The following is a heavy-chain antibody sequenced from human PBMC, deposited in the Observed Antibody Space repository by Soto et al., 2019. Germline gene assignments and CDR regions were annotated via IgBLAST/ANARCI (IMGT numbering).Heavy chain of an antibody. CDR3: ARDRGYYYDSSGYYLGY. CDR1: GYTFTGYY. Sequence: ASVKVSCKASGYTFTGYYMHWVRQAPGQGLEWMGIINPSGGSTSYAQKFQGRVTMTRDTSTSTVYMELSSLRSEDTAVYYCARDRGYYYDSSGYYLGYWGQGTLVTVSS. CDR2: INPSGGST. V-gene: IGHV1-46*01. D-gene: IGHD3-22*01. J-gene: IGHJ4*02.